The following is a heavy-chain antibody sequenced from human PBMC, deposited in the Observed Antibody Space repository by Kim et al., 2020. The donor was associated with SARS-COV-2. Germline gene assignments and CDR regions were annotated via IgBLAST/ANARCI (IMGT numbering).Heavy chain of an antibody. Sequence: GGSLRLSCVASGFPFITYTMNWVRQAPGKGLEWVSGISGSGRSTYYADSVKGRFTVSRDNSKNTLYLQMNSLRVEDTAVYYCAKELSVTAENIGGDFFNSWGQGTLVTVSA. D-gene: IGHD2-21*02. CDR3: AKELSVTAENIGGDFFNS. CDR2: ISGSGRST. V-gene: IGHV3-23*01. CDR1: GFPFITYT. J-gene: IGHJ5*02.